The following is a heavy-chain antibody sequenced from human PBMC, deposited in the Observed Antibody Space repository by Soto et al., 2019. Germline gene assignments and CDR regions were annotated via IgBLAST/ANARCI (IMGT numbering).Heavy chain of an antibody. D-gene: IGHD3-22*01. V-gene: IGHV4-39*02. Sequence: SETLSLTCTVSGGSISSSNWWSWVRQPPGKGLEWIGSIYYSGSTYYNPSLKSRVTISVDTSKNQFSLKLSSVTAADTAVYYCAREPYYYDSSGYYFDYWGQGTLVTVSS. CDR3: AREPYYYDSSGYYFDY. CDR2: IYYSGST. J-gene: IGHJ4*02. CDR1: GGSISSSNW.